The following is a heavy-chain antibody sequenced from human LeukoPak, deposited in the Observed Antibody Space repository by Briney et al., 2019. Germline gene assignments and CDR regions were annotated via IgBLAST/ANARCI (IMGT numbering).Heavy chain of an antibody. J-gene: IGHJ4*02. D-gene: IGHD5-18*01. Sequence: PGGSLRLSCAASGFTFSSYGMHWVRQAPGKGLEWVAFIRYDGSKKYYADSVKGRFTISRDNSKNTLYLQMNSLRAEDTAVYYCAKDLRGYRYGYFTDYWGQGTLVTVSS. CDR2: IRYDGSKK. CDR1: GFTFSSYG. CDR3: AKDLRGYRYGYFTDY. V-gene: IGHV3-30*02.